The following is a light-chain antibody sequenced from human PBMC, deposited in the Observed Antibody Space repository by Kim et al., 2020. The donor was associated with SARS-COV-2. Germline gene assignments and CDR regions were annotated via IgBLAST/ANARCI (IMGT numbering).Light chain of an antibody. J-gene: IGKJ2*01. V-gene: IGKV1-39*01. CDR2: FAS. CDR1: QTITTY. Sequence: DIQMTQSPSSLSASVGDRVTITCRTSQTITTYLNWYQQKPGKAPSLLIYFASRLQSGVPSRFSGSGSGTDFTLIISSLQPEDFATYYCQQSYRTPHTFGQGTKLEI. CDR3: QQSYRTPHT.